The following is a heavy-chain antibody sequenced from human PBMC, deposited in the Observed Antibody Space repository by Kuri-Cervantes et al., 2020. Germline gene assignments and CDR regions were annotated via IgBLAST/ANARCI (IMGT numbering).Heavy chain of an antibody. CDR3: TTVKDTGYSSSWFSFYYYYGMDV. CDR1: GFTFSNAW. J-gene: IGHJ6*02. V-gene: IGHV3-15*01. CDR2: IKSKTDGGTT. D-gene: IGHD6-13*01. Sequence: GGSLRLSCVASGFTFSNAWMSWVRQAPGKGLEWVGRIKSKTDGGTTDYAAPVKGRFTISRDDSKNTLYLQMNSLKTEDTAVYYCTTVKDTGYSSSWFSFYYYYGMDVWGQGATVTVSS.